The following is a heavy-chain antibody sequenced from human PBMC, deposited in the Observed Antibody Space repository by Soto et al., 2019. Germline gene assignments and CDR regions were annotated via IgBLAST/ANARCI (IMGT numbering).Heavy chain of an antibody. CDR1: GGSISSGGYY. CDR2: IYYSGST. V-gene: IGHV4-31*03. CDR3: ARKDSGYADYMDV. D-gene: IGHD5-12*01. Sequence: KTSETLSLTCTVSGGSISSGGYYWSWIRQHPGKGLEWIGYIYYSGSTYYNPSLKSRVTMSVDTSENQFSLRLSSVTAADTAVYYCARKDSGYADYMDVWGKGTTVTVSS. J-gene: IGHJ6*03.